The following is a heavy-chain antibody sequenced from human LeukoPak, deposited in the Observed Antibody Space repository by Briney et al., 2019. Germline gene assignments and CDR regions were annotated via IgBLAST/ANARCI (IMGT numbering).Heavy chain of an antibody. CDR2: IYYSGST. D-gene: IGHD1-26*01. V-gene: IGHV4-39*07. Sequence: PSETLSLTCTVSGGSISSGSYYWGWIRQPPGKGLEWIGSIYYSGSTYYNPSLKSRVTISVDTSKNQFSLKLSSVTAADTAVYYCARQGSRGATADYWGQGTLVTVSS. CDR3: ARQGSRGATADY. J-gene: IGHJ4*02. CDR1: GGSISSGSYY.